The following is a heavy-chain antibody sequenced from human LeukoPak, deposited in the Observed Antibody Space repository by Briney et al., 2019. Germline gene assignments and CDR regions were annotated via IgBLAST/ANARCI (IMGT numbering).Heavy chain of an antibody. CDR2: IYYSGST. J-gene: IGHJ4*02. V-gene: IGHV4-59*08. Sequence: SETLSLTCTVSGGSISSYYWSWIRQPPGKGLEWIGYIYYSGSTNYNPSLKSRVTISVDTSKNQFSLKLSTVTAADTAMYYCARGKLDVDYWGQGTLVTVSS. D-gene: IGHD3-10*01. CDR1: GGSISSYY. CDR3: ARGKLDVDY.